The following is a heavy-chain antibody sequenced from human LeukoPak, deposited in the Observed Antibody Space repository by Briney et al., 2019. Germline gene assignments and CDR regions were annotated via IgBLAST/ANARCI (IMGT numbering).Heavy chain of an antibody. V-gene: IGHV3-21*01. J-gene: IGHJ4*02. Sequence: PGGSLRLPCAASGFTFSSYSMNWVRQAPGKGLECVSSIRSRSSYIYYADSVKDRFTISRDNPKNTLYLPMNSLRAEDTAVYYCARSYYFDYWGQGTLVTVSS. CDR2: IRSRSSYI. CDR1: GFTFSSYS. CDR3: ARSYYFDY.